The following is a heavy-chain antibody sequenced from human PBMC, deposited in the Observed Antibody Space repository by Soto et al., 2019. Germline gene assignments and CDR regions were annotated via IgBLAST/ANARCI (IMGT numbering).Heavy chain of an antibody. V-gene: IGHV4-34*01. J-gene: IGHJ3*02. CDR2: INHSEST. Sequence: SETLSLTCAVYGGSFSGYYWSWIRQPPGKGLEWIGEINHSESTNYNPSLKSRVTISVDTSKNQFSLKLSSVTAADTAVYYCARGGRWLSAFDIWGQGTMVTVSS. CDR1: GGSFSGYY. CDR3: ARGGRWLSAFDI. D-gene: IGHD6-19*01.